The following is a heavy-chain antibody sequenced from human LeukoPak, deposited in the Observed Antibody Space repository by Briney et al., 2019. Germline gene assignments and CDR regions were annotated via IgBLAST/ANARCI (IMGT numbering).Heavy chain of an antibody. CDR3: ARDLVDYYDSSGYYSAANAFDI. Sequence: PGGSLRLSCAASGFTFSSYAMPWVRQAPGKGLEWVAVISYDGSNKYHADSVKGRFTISRDNSKNTLYLQMNSLRAEDTAVYYCARDLVDYYDSSGYYSAANAFDIWGQGTMVTVSS. CDR2: ISYDGSNK. J-gene: IGHJ3*02. CDR1: GFTFSSYA. D-gene: IGHD3-22*01. V-gene: IGHV3-30-3*01.